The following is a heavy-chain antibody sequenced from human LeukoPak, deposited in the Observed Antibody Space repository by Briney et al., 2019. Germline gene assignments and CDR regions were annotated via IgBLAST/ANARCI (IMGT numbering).Heavy chain of an antibody. Sequence: PSETLSLTCTVSGGSISGTSYYWGWIRQPPGKGMEWIGSLHYSGTTYYNPSLKSRVTISADTSKNQLSLKLISVTAADTAVYYCASLNDGEDYNILTGYYDFWGQGTLVTVSS. CDR1: GGSISGTSYY. V-gene: IGHV4-39*01. CDR2: LHYSGTT. D-gene: IGHD3-9*01. J-gene: IGHJ4*02. CDR3: ASLNDGEDYNILTGYYDF.